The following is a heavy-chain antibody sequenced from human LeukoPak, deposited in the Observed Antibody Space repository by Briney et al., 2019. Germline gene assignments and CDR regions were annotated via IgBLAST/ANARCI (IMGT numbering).Heavy chain of an antibody. D-gene: IGHD6-13*01. J-gene: IGHJ6*03. CDR1: GYTFTNYY. CDR2: INPNSGGT. Sequence: ASVKVSCKASGYTFTNYYMHWVRQAPGHGLEWMGWINPNSGGTNYAQKFQGRVTMTRDTSISTAYMELSRLRSDDTAVYYCARDRGLDIAAAGKFRHYYYYMDVWGKGTTVTVSS. V-gene: IGHV1-2*02. CDR3: ARDRGLDIAAAGKFRHYYYYMDV.